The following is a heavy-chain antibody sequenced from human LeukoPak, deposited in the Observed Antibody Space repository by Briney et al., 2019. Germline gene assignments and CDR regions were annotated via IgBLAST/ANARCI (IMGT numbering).Heavy chain of an antibody. CDR2: ISSSGSAI. CDR1: GFTFSTYN. V-gene: IGHV3-48*04. D-gene: IGHD3-22*01. J-gene: IGHJ4*02. Sequence: GGSLRLSCAAPGFTFSTYNMNWVRQAPGKGLEWVSFISSSGSAIYYADSVKGRFTVSRDNAKKSLYLQMNSLRAEDTAVYFCARDTYYYDSSGYYRDYWGQGTLVTVSS. CDR3: ARDTYYYDSSGYYRDY.